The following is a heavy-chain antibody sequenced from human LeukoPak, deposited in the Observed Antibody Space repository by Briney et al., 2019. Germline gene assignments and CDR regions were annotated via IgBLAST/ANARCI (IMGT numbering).Heavy chain of an antibody. CDR1: GITFSSYS. CDR3: AGRHCTNGVCPFDY. Sequence: GGSLRLSCATSGITFSSYSMNWVRQAPGKGLEWVSSISMNGGSKYYADSVKGRFTISRDNAKSSLLLQLNSLRAEDTAVYYCAGRHCTNGVCPFDYWGQGRLVAVSS. D-gene: IGHD2-8*01. CDR2: ISMNGGSK. J-gene: IGHJ4*02. V-gene: IGHV3-21*01.